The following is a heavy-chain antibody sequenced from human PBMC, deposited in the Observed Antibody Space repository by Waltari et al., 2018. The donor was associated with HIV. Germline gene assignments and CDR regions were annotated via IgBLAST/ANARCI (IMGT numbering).Heavy chain of an antibody. CDR3: AKGASGWSPGY. D-gene: IGHD6-19*01. CDR2: ISYYGDKK. V-gene: IGHV3-30*18. CDR1: RFTFSSYA. J-gene: IGHJ4*02. Sequence: QVQLVESGGGVVQPGRSLRLSCAASRFTFSSYAMHWVRQAPGKGLEWVAVISYYGDKKYYADSVKGRFTISRDNSKNTLYLQMNSLRAEDTAVYYCAKGASGWSPGYWGQGTLVTVSS.